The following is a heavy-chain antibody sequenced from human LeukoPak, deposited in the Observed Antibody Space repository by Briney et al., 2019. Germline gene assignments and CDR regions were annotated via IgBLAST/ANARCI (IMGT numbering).Heavy chain of an antibody. CDR1: GYTFTGYY. CDR3: ARSPSSGYYQPPTYWFDP. V-gene: IGHV1-2*02. CDR2: TNPNSGGT. D-gene: IGHD3-22*01. J-gene: IGHJ5*02. Sequence: GASVKVSCKASGYTFTGYYMHWVRQAPGQGLEWMGWTNPNSGGTNYAQRFQGRVTMTRDTSISTAYMELSRLRSDDTAVYYCARSPSSGYYQPPTYWFDPWGQGTLVTVSS.